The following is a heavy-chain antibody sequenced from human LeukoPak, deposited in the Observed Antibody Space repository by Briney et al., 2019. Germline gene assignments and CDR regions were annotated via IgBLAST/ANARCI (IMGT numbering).Heavy chain of an antibody. CDR3: ASQNLEWLRDYYYMDV. CDR2: IIPIFGTA. V-gene: IGHV1-69*05. Sequence: ASVKVSCKASGGTFSSYAISWVRQAPGQGLEWMGGIIPIFGTANYAQKFQGRVTITTDESTSTAYMELSSLRSEDTAVYYCASQNLEWLRDYYYMDVWGKGTTVTVSS. J-gene: IGHJ6*03. CDR1: GGTFSSYA. D-gene: IGHD3-3*01.